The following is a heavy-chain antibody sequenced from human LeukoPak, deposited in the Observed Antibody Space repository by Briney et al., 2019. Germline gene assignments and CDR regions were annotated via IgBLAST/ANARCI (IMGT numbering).Heavy chain of an antibody. CDR1: GFTFSSYS. CDR3: ARDTNDRASWAFDI. D-gene: IGHD2-2*01. V-gene: IGHV3-48*01. J-gene: IGHJ3*02. CDR2: ISSSSSTI. Sequence: PGGSLRLSCAASGFTFSSYSMNWVRQAPGKGLEWVSYISSSSSTIYYADSVKGRFTISRDNAKNSLYLQMNSLRAEDTAVYYCARDTNDRASWAFDIWGQGTMVTVSS.